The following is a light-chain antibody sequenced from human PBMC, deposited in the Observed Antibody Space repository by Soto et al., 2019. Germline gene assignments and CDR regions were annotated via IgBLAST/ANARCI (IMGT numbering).Light chain of an antibody. Sequence: QSALTQPASVSGSPGQSITISCTGTSSDVGGYNYVSWYQQHPGKAPKLMIYDVSNRPSGVSNCFSGSKSGNTASLTISGLQAEDEADYYCSSYTSSSTYVVFGGGTKVTVL. V-gene: IGLV2-14*01. CDR2: DVS. CDR1: SSDVGGYNY. CDR3: SSYTSSSTYVV. J-gene: IGLJ2*01.